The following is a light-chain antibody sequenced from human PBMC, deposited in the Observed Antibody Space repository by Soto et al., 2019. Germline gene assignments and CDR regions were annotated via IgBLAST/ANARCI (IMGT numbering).Light chain of an antibody. CDR2: GAS. V-gene: IGKV3-15*01. CDR3: QQYNNWPQT. CDR1: QSVSSN. J-gene: IGKJ1*01. Sequence: EIMMTQSPATLSASPGERATLSCRASQSVSSNLAWYQQKPGQAPRLLIYGASTRATGIPARFSGSGSGTEFTLTISSLQSEDFAVYYCQQYNNWPQTFGQGNKVEIK.